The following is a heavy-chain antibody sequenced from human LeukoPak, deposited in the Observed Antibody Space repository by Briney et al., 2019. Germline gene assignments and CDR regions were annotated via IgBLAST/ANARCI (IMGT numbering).Heavy chain of an antibody. Sequence: GASVKVSCKASGYTFTRHYMHWVRQAPGQGLEWMGVINPGGSWTSYAQKFQGRVTMTRDMSTSTDYMELSSLRSEDTAVYYCARDNSVGDTAWWFDPWGQGTLVTASS. CDR1: GYTFTRHY. CDR2: INPGGSWT. D-gene: IGHD1-26*01. V-gene: IGHV1-46*01. J-gene: IGHJ5*02. CDR3: ARDNSVGDTAWWFDP.